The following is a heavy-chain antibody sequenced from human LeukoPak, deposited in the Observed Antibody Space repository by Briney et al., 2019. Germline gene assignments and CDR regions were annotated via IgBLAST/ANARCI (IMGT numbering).Heavy chain of an antibody. CDR1: GFTFSSYG. V-gene: IGHV3-30*03. D-gene: IGHD1-26*01. J-gene: IGHJ3*02. CDR3: ATYSGNYGPGAFDI. Sequence: GGTLRLSCAASGFTFSSYGMSWVRQAPGKGLEWVAVISYDGGNKYYADSVKGRFTMSRDNSNNTLYVQMNSLRAEDTAVYYCATYSGNYGPGAFDIWGQGTMVTVSS. CDR2: ISYDGGNK.